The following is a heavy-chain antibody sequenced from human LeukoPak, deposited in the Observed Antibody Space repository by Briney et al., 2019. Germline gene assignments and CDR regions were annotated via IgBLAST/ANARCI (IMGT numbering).Heavy chain of an antibody. D-gene: IGHD4-17*01. J-gene: IGHJ4*02. CDR2: ISSTSGTV. CDR1: GFTFSSYS. V-gene: IGHV3-48*02. Sequence: HSGGSLRLSCVASGFTFSSYSMNWVRQAPGKGLEWVSHISSTSGTVYYADSVRGRFTISRDNAENSLYLQMNSLRDEDTAVYYCAGYGDYVDYFAYWGQGTLVTVSS. CDR3: AGYGDYVDYFAY.